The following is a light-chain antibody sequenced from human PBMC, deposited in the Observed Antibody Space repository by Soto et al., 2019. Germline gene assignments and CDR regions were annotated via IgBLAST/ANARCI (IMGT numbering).Light chain of an antibody. V-gene: IGKV3-20*01. CDR1: QSVSSSY. J-gene: IGKJ1*01. CDR2: GAS. CDR3: QHNRNYPRST. Sequence: EIVLTQSPGTLSLSPGERATLSCRASQSVSSSYLAWYQQKPGQAPRLLIYGASSRATGIPDRFSGSGSGTDFTLTISRLEPEDFAVYYGQHNRNYPRSTFGQGTKVEIK.